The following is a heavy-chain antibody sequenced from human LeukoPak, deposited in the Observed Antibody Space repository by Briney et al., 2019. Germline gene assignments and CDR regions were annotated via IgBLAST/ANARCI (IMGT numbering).Heavy chain of an antibody. CDR3: ARDGDRGIGYSYALDY. D-gene: IGHD5-18*01. Sequence: ASVKVSCKASGYTFTSYAMNWVRQAPGQGLEWMGWINTNTGNPTYAQGFTGRFVFSLDTSVSTAYLQISSLKAEDTAVYYCARDGDRGIGYSYALDYWGQGTLVTVSS. CDR1: GYTFTSYA. V-gene: IGHV7-4-1*02. CDR2: INTNTGNP. J-gene: IGHJ4*02.